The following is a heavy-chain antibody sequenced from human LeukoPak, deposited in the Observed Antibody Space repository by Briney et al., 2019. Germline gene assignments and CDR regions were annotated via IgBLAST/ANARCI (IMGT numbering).Heavy chain of an antibody. J-gene: IGHJ6*04. V-gene: IGHV3-21*01. CDR1: GFTFSSYS. D-gene: IGHD2/OR15-2a*01. CDR2: ISSSSSYI. CDR3: ARDFKPRRTTLSLRSHYGMDV. Sequence: GGSLRLSCAASGFTFSSYSMNWVRQAPGKGLEWVSSISSSSSYIYYADSVKGRFTISRDNAKNSLYLQMNSLRAEDTAVYYCARDFKPRRTTLSLRSHYGMDVWGKGTTVTVSS.